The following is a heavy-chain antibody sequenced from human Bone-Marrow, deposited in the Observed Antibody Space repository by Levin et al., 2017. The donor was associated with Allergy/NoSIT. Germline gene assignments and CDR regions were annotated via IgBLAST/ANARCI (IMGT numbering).Heavy chain of an antibody. J-gene: IGHJ6*02. V-gene: IGHV3-30*04. CDR1: GFTFSTYA. CDR2: ISYSGTKK. Sequence: GGSLRLSCAASGFTFSTYAMHWVRQAPGKGLEWVAVISYSGTKKYYEDSVKGRFTISRDTSKNTLSLQMNSLRAEDTAVYYCARDRAGVDWFADSYHYYGMDVWGQGTTVTVSS. CDR3: ARDRAGVDWFADSYHYYGMDV. D-gene: IGHD2-21*01.